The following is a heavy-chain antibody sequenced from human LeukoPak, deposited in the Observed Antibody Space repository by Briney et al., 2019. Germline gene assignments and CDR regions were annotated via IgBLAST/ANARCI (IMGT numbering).Heavy chain of an antibody. Sequence: SETLSLTCAVYGGSFSGYYWSWIRQPPGKGLEWIGEINHSGSTNYNPSLKSRVTISVDTSKNQFSLKLSSVTAADTAVYYCARGLWYDPWGQGTLVNVSS. V-gene: IGHV4-34*01. CDR3: ARGLWYDP. CDR1: GGSFSGYY. J-gene: IGHJ5*02. CDR2: INHSGST.